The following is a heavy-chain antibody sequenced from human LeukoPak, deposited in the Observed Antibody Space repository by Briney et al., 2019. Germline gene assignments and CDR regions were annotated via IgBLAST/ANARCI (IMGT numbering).Heavy chain of an antibody. Sequence: GASVKVSCKASGYTFTSYYMHWVRQAPGQGLEWMGIINPSGGSTSYAQKFRGRVTMTRDTSTSTVYMELSSLRSEDTAVYYCARDRNEIAVAGIRAFDYWGQGTLVTVSS. CDR1: GYTFTSYY. CDR2: INPSGGST. V-gene: IGHV1-46*01. CDR3: ARDRNEIAVAGIRAFDY. D-gene: IGHD6-19*01. J-gene: IGHJ4*02.